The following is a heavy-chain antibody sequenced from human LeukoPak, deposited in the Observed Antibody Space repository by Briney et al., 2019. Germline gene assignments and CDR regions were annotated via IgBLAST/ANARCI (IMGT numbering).Heavy chain of an antibody. Sequence: GGSLRLSCAGSGFTFSSYEMTWVRQAPGKGLEGVSAISGSGYSTYYADSVKGRFTISRDNSKNTLHLQMNSIRAEETAIYYCARSFWNDLENYYNGLDVWGQGTTVTVSS. D-gene: IGHD1-1*01. J-gene: IGHJ6*02. V-gene: IGHV3-23*01. CDR1: GFTFSSYE. CDR3: ARSFWNDLENYYNGLDV. CDR2: ISGSGYST.